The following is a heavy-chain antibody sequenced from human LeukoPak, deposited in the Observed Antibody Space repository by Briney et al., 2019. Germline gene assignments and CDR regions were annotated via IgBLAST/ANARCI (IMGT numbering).Heavy chain of an antibody. J-gene: IGHJ4*02. CDR2: ISSSSSYI. CDR1: GLTFSGSW. D-gene: IGHD2-15*01. V-gene: IGHV3-21*01. CDR3: AREPNSLLQFGY. Sequence: PGGSLRLSCAVSGLTFSGSWITWIRQAPGKGLEWVSSISSSSSYIYYADSVKGRFTISRDNAKNSLYLQMNSLRAEDTAVYYCAREPNSLLQFGYWGQGTLVTVSS.